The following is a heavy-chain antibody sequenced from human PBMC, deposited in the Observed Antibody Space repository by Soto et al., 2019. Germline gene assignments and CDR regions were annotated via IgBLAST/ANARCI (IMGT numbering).Heavy chain of an antibody. V-gene: IGHV4-30-4*01. Sequence: LSLSCTVSRGSIATADLYWNWTRQSPGKGLEWVGHIFYSGTTDYNPSIKSRAGITLETAKNQVSLELISATAADTAVYYCARDRRVTISRWQGDSTFYGVKLWGRGSTAT. CDR2: IFYSGTT. J-gene: IGHJ6*02. D-gene: IGHD2-15*01. CDR3: ARDRRVTISRWQGDSTFYGVKL. CDR1: RGSIATADLY.